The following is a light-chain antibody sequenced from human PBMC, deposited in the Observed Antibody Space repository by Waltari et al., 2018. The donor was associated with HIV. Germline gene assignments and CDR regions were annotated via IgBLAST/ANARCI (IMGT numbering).Light chain of an antibody. CDR2: DVS. J-gene: IGLJ1*01. CDR3: FSYAGTYV. V-gene: IGLV2-23*02. CDR1: SSAVGGSNS. Sequence: QSALTQPASVSGSPGQSITFSCTGASSAVGGSNSVSWYQQHPGKAPKLMIYDVSKRPSGNSNRFSGSKSGNTASLTISGLQAEDEADYYCFSYAGTYVFGTGTKVTVL.